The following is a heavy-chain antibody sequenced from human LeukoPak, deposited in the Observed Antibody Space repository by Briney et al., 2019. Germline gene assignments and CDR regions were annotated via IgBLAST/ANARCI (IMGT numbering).Heavy chain of an antibody. CDR1: GFTFSGYW. V-gene: IGHV3-74*01. D-gene: IGHD6-13*01. CDR2: ISTDGTRT. CDR3: ARRKDSNNWADS. Sequence: GGSLRLSCAASGFTFSGYWMHWVRQAPGKGLVRVSRISTDGTRTNYADSVKGRFTISRDNAKNTLYLQMNSLRAEDTAVYYCARRKDSNNWADSWGQGTLVTVSS. J-gene: IGHJ5*01.